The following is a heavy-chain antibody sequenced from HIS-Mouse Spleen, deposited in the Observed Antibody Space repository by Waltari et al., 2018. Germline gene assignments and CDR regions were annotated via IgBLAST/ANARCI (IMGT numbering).Heavy chain of an antibody. J-gene: IGHJ2*01. D-gene: IGHD7-27*01. CDR1: GGSFRAYS. CDR3: ARVRTGDPSYWYFDL. CDR2: INHSGST. V-gene: IGHV4-34*01. Sequence: QVQLQQWGAGLLKPSETLSLTCAVYGGSFRAYSLSWLRQPPGKGLEWLGEINHSGSTNYNPSLKSRVTISVDTSKNQFSLKLSSVTAADTAVYYCARVRTGDPSYWYFDLWGRGTLVTVSS.